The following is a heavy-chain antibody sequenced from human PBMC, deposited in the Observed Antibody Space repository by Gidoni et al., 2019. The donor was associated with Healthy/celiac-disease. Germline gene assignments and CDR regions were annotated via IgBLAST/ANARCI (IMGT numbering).Heavy chain of an antibody. J-gene: IGHJ3*02. Sequence: QVQLQQWGAGLLKPSETLSLTCAVYGGSFSGYCWSWISQPPGKGLEWIGEINHSGSTNYNPSLKSRVTISGDTSKNQFSLKLSSVTAADTAVYYCARAPCSGGSCYSGAFDIWGQGTMVTVSS. V-gene: IGHV4-34*01. CDR3: ARAPCSGGSCYSGAFDI. CDR2: INHSGST. CDR1: GGSFSGYC. D-gene: IGHD2-15*01.